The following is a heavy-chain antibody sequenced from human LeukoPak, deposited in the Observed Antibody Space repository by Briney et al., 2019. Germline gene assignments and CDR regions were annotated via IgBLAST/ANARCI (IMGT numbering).Heavy chain of an antibody. CDR3: ARTYPAGTTPPSNWFDP. V-gene: IGHV4-59*08. CDR2: IYYSGST. CDR1: GGSISSYL. D-gene: IGHD3-10*01. Sequence: SETLSLTCTVSGGSISSYLWSWIRQPPGKGLEWIGYIYYSGSTNYNPSLKSRVTISVDTSKNQFSLILSSVTAADTAVYYCARTYPAGTTPPSNWFDPWGQGTLVTVSS. J-gene: IGHJ5*02.